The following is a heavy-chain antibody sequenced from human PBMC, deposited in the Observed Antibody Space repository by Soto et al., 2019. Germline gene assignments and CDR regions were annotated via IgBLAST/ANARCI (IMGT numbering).Heavy chain of an antibody. V-gene: IGHV1-8*01. CDR2: MNPNSGNT. CDR1: GYTFTSHD. CDR3: ARGLDTAMVNRDY. Sequence: ASVKVSCKASGYTFTSHDINWLRQATGQGLEWMGWMNPNSGNTGYAQKFQGRVTMTRNTSISTAYMELSSLRSEDTAVYYCARGLDTAMVNRDYWGQGTLVTVSS. J-gene: IGHJ4*02. D-gene: IGHD5-18*01.